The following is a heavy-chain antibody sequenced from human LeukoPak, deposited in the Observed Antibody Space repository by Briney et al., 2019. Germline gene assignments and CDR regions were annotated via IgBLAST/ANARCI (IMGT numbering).Heavy chain of an antibody. Sequence: TSETLSLTCAVYGGSFSGYYWSWIRQPPGKGLEWIGEINHSGSTNYNPSLKSRVTISVDTSKNQFSLKLSSVTAADTAVYYCTRDRSALDTWGQGTIITVSS. CDR2: INHSGST. CDR1: GGSFSGYY. CDR3: TRDRSALDT. V-gene: IGHV4-34*01. J-gene: IGHJ3*02.